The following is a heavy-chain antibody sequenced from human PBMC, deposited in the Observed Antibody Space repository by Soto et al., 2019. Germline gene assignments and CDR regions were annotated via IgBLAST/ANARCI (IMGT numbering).Heavy chain of an antibody. Sequence: GGSLRLSCAASGFTFSSYGMHWVRQAPGKGLEWVAVISYDGSNKYYADSVKGRFTISRGNSKNTLYLQMNSLRAEDTAVYYCAKQRAGSVVRTTNGIDVWGQGHTVTVSS. CDR3: AKQRAGSVVRTTNGIDV. CDR1: GFTFSSYG. V-gene: IGHV3-30*18. D-gene: IGHD3-22*01. J-gene: IGHJ6*02. CDR2: ISYDGSNK.